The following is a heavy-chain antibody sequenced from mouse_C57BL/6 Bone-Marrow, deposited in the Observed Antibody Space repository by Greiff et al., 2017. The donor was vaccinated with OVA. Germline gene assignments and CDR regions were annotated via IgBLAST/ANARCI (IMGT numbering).Heavy chain of an antibody. J-gene: IGHJ2*01. Sequence: EVQLQESGAELVRPGASVKLSCTASGFNIKDDYMHWVKQRPEQGLEWIGWIDPENGDTEYASKFQGKATITADTSSNTAYLQLSSLTSEDTAVYYCTTCDYDVDYWGQGTTLTVSS. V-gene: IGHV14-4*01. CDR3: TTCDYDVDY. D-gene: IGHD2-4*01. CDR2: IDPENGDT. CDR1: GFNIKDDY.